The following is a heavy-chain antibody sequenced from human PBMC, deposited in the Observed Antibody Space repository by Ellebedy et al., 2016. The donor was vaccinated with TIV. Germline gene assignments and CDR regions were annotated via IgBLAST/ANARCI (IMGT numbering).Heavy chain of an antibody. CDR1: GYSFTSYW. CDR2: IYPGDSDT. D-gene: IGHD3-3*01. V-gene: IGHV5-51*01. Sequence: GESLKISXKGSGYSFTSYWIGWVRQMPGKGLEWMGIIYPGDSDTRYSPSFQGQVTISADKSISTAYLQWSSLKASDTAMYYCARTAKYYDFWSGYPDAFDIWGQGTMVTVSS. CDR3: ARTAKYYDFWSGYPDAFDI. J-gene: IGHJ3*02.